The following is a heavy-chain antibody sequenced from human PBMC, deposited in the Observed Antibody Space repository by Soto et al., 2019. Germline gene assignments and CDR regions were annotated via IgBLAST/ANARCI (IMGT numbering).Heavy chain of an antibody. CDR1: GGSISSGNYY. CDR3: ARSLGVSSLDY. Sequence: QVQLQESGPGLVKPSQTLSLTCTVSGGSISSGNYYWSWIREHPGKGLEWIGYIYYSGSTYYNPSLKSRVTISVDTSKNQLSLKLSSVTAADTAVYYCARSLGVSSLDYWGQGTLVTVSS. V-gene: IGHV4-31*03. D-gene: IGHD3-16*01. J-gene: IGHJ4*02. CDR2: IYYSGST.